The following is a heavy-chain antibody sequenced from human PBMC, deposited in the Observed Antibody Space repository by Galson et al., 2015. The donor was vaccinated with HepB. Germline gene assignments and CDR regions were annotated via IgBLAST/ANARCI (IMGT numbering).Heavy chain of an antibody. CDR2: INTNTGNP. V-gene: IGHV7-4-1*02. Sequence: SVKVSCKASGYTFTSYFMYWVRQAPGQGLEWMGWINTNTGNPTYAQGFTGRFVFSLDTSVSTAYLQISSLKAEDTAVYYCARDPNFHCSGDVCYLLDVWGKGTTVTVSS. CDR1: GYTFTSYF. J-gene: IGHJ6*04. CDR3: ARDPNFHCSGDVCYLLDV. D-gene: IGHD2-8*02.